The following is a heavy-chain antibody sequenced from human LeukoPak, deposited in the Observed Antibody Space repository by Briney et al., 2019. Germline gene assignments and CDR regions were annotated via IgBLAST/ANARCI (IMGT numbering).Heavy chain of an antibody. V-gene: IGHV3-30-3*01. CDR1: GFTFSNFA. CDR3: ARYRIDGRWNSDRFDY. J-gene: IGHJ4*02. Sequence: PGRSLRLSCAASGFTFSNFAMYRVRQAPGKGLEWVAVISYDGTNKYYADSVKGRFTISRDNPKNTLYLQMNSLRAEDTAVYYCARYRIDGRWNSDRFDYWGQGALVTVSS. CDR2: ISYDGTNK. D-gene: IGHD2-15*01.